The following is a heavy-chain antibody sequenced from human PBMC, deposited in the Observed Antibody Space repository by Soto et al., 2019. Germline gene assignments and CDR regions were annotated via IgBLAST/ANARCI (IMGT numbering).Heavy chain of an antibody. CDR2: XXYDGKNK. V-gene: IGHV3-30*18. CDR1: GFTFSTYG. D-gene: IGHD2-2*01. Sequence: QVQLVESGGGVVQPGRSLRLSCAASGFTFSTYGMHWVRQAPGXXXXXXXXXXYDGKNKYYAQSVKGRLTISRDNSKNTLYLQVNSLRVEDTAVYYCAKGQHCSSTSCHFYYYGMDVWGQGTTVAVSS. CDR3: AKGQHCSSTSCHFYYYGMDV. J-gene: IGHJ6*02.